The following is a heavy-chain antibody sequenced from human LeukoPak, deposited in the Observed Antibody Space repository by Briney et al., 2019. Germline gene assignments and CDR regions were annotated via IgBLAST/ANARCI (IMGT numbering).Heavy chain of an antibody. J-gene: IGHJ4*02. CDR3: ARGKRLVTTSYYFVS. D-gene: IGHD4-17*01. CDR1: GFIVSSNY. V-gene: IGHV3-30*03. CDR2: ISYDGSNE. Sequence: GGSLRLSCAASGFIVSSNYMNWVRQAPGKGLEWVALISYDGSNEYYADSVKDQFTFSRDNSKNTVYLQMNGLGAEDTGLYYCARGKRLVTTSYYFVSWGQGTLVTVSS.